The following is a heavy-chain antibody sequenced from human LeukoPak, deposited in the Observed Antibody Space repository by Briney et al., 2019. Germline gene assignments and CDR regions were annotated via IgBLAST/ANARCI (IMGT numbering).Heavy chain of an antibody. Sequence: GRSLRLSCAASGFTFSSYGMHWVRQAPGKGLEWVAVISYDGSNKYYADSVKGRFTISRDNSKNTLYLQMNSLRAEDTAVYYCAKDLRGSYHYYYYYGMDVWGQGTTVTVSS. D-gene: IGHD1-26*01. V-gene: IGHV3-30*18. CDR2: ISYDGSNK. CDR1: GFTFSSYG. J-gene: IGHJ6*02. CDR3: AKDLRGSYHYYYYYGMDV.